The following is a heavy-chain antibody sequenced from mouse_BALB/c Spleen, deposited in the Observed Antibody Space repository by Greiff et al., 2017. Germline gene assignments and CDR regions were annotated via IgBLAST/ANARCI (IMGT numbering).Heavy chain of an antibody. D-gene: IGHD1-1*01. V-gene: IGHV2-9*02. J-gene: IGHJ2*01. Sequence: QVQLKESGPGLVAPSQSLSITCTVSGFSLTSYGVHWVRQPPGKGLEWLGVIWAGGSTNYNSALMSRLSISKDNSKSQVFLKMNSLQIDDTAMYYCARATVVATGDYWGQGTTLTVSS. CDR1: GFSLTSYG. CDR3: ARATVVATGDY. CDR2: IWAGGST.